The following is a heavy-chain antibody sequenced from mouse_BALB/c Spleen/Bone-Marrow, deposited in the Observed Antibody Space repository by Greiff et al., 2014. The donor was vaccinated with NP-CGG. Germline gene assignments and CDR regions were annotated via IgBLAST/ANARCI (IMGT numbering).Heavy chain of an antibody. CDR2: IYPYNGGT. CDR3: AGLERDY. J-gene: IGHJ2*01. CDR1: GYTFTDYN. V-gene: IGHV1S29*02. Sequence: VQLKESGPELVKPGASVKISCKASGYTFTDYNLHWVKQSHGKSPEWIGYIYPYNGGTGYNQKFKSKATLTVDNSSSTASMELRSLTSGDAAVYYCAGLERDYWGQGTTLTVSS.